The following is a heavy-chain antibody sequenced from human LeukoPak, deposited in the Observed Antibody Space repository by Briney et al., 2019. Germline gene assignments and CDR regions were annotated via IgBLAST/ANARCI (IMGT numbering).Heavy chain of an antibody. CDR1: GFTFRNSD. J-gene: IGHJ5*02. V-gene: IGHV3-30*02. CDR2: IQSDGGNK. Sequence: GGSLRLSCAASGFTFRNSDMHWVRQAPGKGLEWVAFIQSDGGNKYYADSVKGRFTISRDNSKNTLYLQMNSLRAEDTAVYYCARGGGYDRDWFDPWGQGTLVTVSS. D-gene: IGHD5-12*01. CDR3: ARGGGYDRDWFDP.